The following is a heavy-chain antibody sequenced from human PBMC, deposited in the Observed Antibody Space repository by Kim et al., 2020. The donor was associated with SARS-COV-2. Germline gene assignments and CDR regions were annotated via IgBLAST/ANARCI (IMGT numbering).Heavy chain of an antibody. D-gene: IGHD1-26*01. CDR3: AKKDSGSYYDDAFDI. J-gene: IGHJ3*02. Sequence: DTVKGRFTISRDNSKNTLYLQMNSLRAEDTAVYYCAKKDSGSYYDDAFDIWGQGTMVTVSS. V-gene: IGHV3-30*02.